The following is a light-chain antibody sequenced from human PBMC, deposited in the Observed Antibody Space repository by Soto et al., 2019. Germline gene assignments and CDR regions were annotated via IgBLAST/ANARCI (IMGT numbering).Light chain of an antibody. J-gene: IGLJ1*01. Sequence: QSALTQPASVSGSPGQSITISCTGTSSDVGGYNYVSWYQPHPGKAPKLMIYDVSNRPSGVSNRFSGSKSVNTASLTISGLQAEDEADYYCSSYTSSSTLLYVFGTGTKLTVL. CDR1: SSDVGGYNY. V-gene: IGLV2-14*01. CDR2: DVS. CDR3: SSYTSSSTLLYV.